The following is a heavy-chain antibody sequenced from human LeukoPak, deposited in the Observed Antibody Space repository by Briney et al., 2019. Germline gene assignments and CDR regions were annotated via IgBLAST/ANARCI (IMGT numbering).Heavy chain of an antibody. CDR2: VSWDGDST. V-gene: IGHV3-43D*03. J-gene: IGHJ4*02. D-gene: IGHD5-18*01. Sequence: GGLRLSFPATGFTFADYGIHRVRKAPEEGLEGLSLVSWDGDSTYYADSVKGRFTVSRDNSKNSLYLQMNSLRAEDTALYYCAKDLYSYGLAGLDYWGQGTLVTVSS. CDR3: AKDLYSYGLAGLDY. CDR1: GFTFADYG.